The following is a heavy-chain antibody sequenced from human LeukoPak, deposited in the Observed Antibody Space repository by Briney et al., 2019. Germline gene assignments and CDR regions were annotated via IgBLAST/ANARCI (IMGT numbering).Heavy chain of an antibody. CDR3: YRLGSGSTRDY. J-gene: IGHJ4*02. CDR1: GFTFSNYR. CDR2: LSSGGSST. Sequence: GGSLTLSSAAYGFTFSNYRMHWDRHVQGKGLVWDSSLSSGGSSTTYADPVKGRFTISRDNAKNTLYLQMIRLRDQDTAVYYGYRLGSGSTRDYWGQGTLVTVSS. D-gene: IGHD1-26*01. V-gene: IGHV3-74*01.